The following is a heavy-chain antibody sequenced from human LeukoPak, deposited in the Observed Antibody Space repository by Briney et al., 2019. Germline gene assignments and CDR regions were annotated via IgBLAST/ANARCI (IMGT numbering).Heavy chain of an antibody. CDR2: VSGSGGTA. V-gene: IGHV3-23*01. CDR3: AKALRTIFGVVTTNHYYYYGMDV. Sequence: GGSLRLSCAASGFTFSSYAMSWVRQAPGKGLEWVSAVSGSGGTAYYADSVKGRFTISRDNSKNTLYLQMNSLRAEDTAVYYCAKALRTIFGVVTTNHYYYYGMDVWGQGTTVIVSS. D-gene: IGHD3-3*01. CDR1: GFTFSSYA. J-gene: IGHJ6*02.